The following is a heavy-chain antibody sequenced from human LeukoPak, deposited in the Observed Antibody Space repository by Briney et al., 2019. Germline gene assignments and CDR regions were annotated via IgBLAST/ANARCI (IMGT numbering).Heavy chain of an antibody. J-gene: IGHJ4*02. D-gene: IGHD6-6*01. V-gene: IGHV1-46*01. CDR2: INPSGGST. CDR3: AREVKEGSSSYYFDY. Sequence: ASVKVSCKASGYTFTNYYMHWVRQAPGQGLEWMGIINPSGGSTSYAQKFQGRVTMTRDTSTSTVYMELSSLRSEDTAVYYCAREVKEGSSSYYFDYWGQGTLVTVSS. CDR1: GYTFTNYY.